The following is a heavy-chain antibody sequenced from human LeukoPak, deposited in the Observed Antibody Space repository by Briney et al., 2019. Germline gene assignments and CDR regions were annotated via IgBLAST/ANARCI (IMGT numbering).Heavy chain of an antibody. CDR1: GFTFSSYW. Sequence: GGSLRLSCAASGFTFSSYWMHWVRQAPGKGLVWVSRINTDGSSTSYADSVKGRFIISRDNAKNTLYLQMNSLRAEDTAVYYCARQNSRYAFDIWGQGTMVTVSS. V-gene: IGHV3-74*01. CDR3: ARQNSRYAFDI. CDR2: INTDGSST. J-gene: IGHJ3*02. D-gene: IGHD4-23*01.